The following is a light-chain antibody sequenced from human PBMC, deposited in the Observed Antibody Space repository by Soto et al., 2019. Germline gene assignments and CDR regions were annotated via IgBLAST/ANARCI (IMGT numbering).Light chain of an antibody. CDR1: HSLIHSDGNTY. Sequence: DIVMTQTPLSSPVTLGQPASISCTSSHSLIHSDGNTYLSWLQQRPGQPPRLLIYRVSNRHSGVPDRFNGSGAGTDFTLKISRVEAEDVGVYYCMQATQFPRTFGQGTKVEI. CDR3: MQATQFPRT. CDR2: RVS. J-gene: IGKJ1*01. V-gene: IGKV2-24*01.